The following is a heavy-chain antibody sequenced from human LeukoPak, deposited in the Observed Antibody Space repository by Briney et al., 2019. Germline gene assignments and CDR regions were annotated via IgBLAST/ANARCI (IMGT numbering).Heavy chain of an antibody. D-gene: IGHD6-19*01. J-gene: IGHJ4*02. Sequence: SETLSLTCTVSSGSISGSDYYWGWIRQPPGKGLEWIGIIYSSGSTYYNPSLKSRVTISIDTSKSQFSLKLSSVTAADAAVYYCARVVRSSGWPFDYWGQGTLATVSS. CDR3: ARVVRSSGWPFDY. CDR2: IYSSGST. CDR1: SGSISGSDYY. V-gene: IGHV4-39*07.